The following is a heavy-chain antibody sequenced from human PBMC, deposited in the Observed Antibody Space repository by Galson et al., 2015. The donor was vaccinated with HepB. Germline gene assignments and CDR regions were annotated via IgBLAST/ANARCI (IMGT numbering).Heavy chain of an antibody. CDR2: IYSGGST. Sequence: SLRLSCAASGFTVSSNYMSWVRQAPGKGLEWVSVIYSGGSTYYADSVKGRLTISRDNSKNTLYLQMNSLRAEDTAVYYCARVSFYYDYVGAFDIWGQRTMVTVSS. CDR3: ARVSFYYDYVGAFDI. J-gene: IGHJ3*02. D-gene: IGHD3-16*01. CDR1: GFTVSSNY. V-gene: IGHV3-66*01.